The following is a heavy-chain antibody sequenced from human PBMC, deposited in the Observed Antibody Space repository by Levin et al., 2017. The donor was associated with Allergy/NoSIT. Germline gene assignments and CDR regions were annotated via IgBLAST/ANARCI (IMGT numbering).Heavy chain of an antibody. CDR3: VAAAGGY. CDR1: GFTFSNVW. Sequence: GGSLRLSCAASGFTFSNVWMNWVRQAPGKGLEWVGRIKSITDGGTTEYAAPVKGRFIISRDDSKNTLYLHLNSLITEDTAVYYCVAAAGGYWGQGTRVTVSS. J-gene: IGHJ4*02. CDR2: IKSITDGGTT. V-gene: IGHV3-15*05. D-gene: IGHD6-13*01.